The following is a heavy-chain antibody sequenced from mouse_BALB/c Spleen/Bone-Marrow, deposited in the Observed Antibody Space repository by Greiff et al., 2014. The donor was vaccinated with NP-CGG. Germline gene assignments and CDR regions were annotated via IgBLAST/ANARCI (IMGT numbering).Heavy chain of an antibody. Sequence: EVKVVESGGGLVKPGGSLKLSCAASGFTFSDYYMYWVRQTPEKRLEWVATMSDGGGYAYYPDSVWGRFTISRDNAKNNLYPQMSSLKSEDTAMYYCARSGERYGAMDYWGQGTSVTVFS. CDR1: GFTFSDYY. D-gene: IGHD2-10*02. V-gene: IGHV5-4*02. J-gene: IGHJ4*01. CDR2: MSDGGGYA. CDR3: ARSGERYGAMDY.